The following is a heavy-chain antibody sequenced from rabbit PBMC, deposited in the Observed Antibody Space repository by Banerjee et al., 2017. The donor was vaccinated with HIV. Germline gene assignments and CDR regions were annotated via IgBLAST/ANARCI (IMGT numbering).Heavy chain of an antibody. J-gene: IGHJ4*01. CDR1: EFSFNSTFY. CDR3: ARDFAGYSLFQL. V-gene: IGHV1S45*01. D-gene: IGHD7-1*01. CDR2: VHAGSSGNT. Sequence: QEQLEESGGDLVKPEGSLTLTCTASEFSFNSTFYMCWVRQAPGKGLEWIGCVHAGSSGNTYYAKWPKGRFTVSKTSSTTVTLQMTSLTAADTATYFCARDFAGYSLFQLWGPGTLVTVS.